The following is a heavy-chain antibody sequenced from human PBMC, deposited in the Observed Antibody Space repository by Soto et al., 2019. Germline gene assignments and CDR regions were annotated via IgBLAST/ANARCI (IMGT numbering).Heavy chain of an antibody. Sequence: QVQLVESGGGLVKPGGSLRLSCAASGFTFSDYYMSWIRQAPGKGLEWISYISGSNIYTNYADSVKGRFTISRDNANNSLYVKVDSLKVEDTAVYYCARDGGEATPAAIGGGYGMDVWGQGPTVPVPS. CDR3: ARDGGEATPAAIGGGYGMDV. CDR1: GFTFSDYY. V-gene: IGHV3-11*06. CDR2: ISGSNIYT. J-gene: IGHJ6*02. D-gene: IGHD2-2*01.